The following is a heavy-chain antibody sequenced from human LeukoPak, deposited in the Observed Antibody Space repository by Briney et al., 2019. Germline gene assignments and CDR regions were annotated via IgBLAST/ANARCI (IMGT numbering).Heavy chain of an antibody. CDR2: IKSKTDGGTT. J-gene: IGHJ4*02. Sequence: SCKASGGTFSSYAISWVRQAPGKGLEWVGRIKSKTDGGTTDYAAPVKGRFTISRDDSKNTLYLQMNSLKTEDTAVYYCTTDQLPYYYGSGSYPYWGQGTLVTVSS. D-gene: IGHD3-10*01. CDR3: TTDQLPYYYGSGSYPY. V-gene: IGHV3-15*01. CDR1: GGTFSSYA.